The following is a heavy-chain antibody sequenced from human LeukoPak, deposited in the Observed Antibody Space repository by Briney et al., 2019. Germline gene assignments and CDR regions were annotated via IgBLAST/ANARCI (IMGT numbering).Heavy chain of an antibody. D-gene: IGHD5-24*01. CDR2: IYYSGST. Sequence: SETLSLTCTVSGGSISSSSYYWGWIRQAPGKVLGWIGSIYYSGSTYYNPSLKSRVTISVDTSKNQFSLKLSSVTAADTAVYYCARLERLHALLGYWGQETLVTVSS. V-gene: IGHV4-39*01. J-gene: IGHJ4*02. CDR3: ARLERLHALLGY. CDR1: GGSISSSSYY.